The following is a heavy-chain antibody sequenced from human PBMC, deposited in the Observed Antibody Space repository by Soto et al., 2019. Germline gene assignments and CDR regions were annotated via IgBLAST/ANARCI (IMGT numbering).Heavy chain of an antibody. D-gene: IGHD4-4*01. Sequence: EVQLVESGGGLVQPGGSLRLSCTASGFTFSDSWMTWVRQAPGKGLEWVARIKPDESEKKYADSVKGRFSISRDNAKNSMYLQMDSLRGEETAVDYCVRGGSNYASWGQGTLVTVSS. V-gene: IGHV3-7*01. CDR3: VRGGSNYAS. J-gene: IGHJ5*02. CDR2: IKPDESEK. CDR1: GFTFSDSW.